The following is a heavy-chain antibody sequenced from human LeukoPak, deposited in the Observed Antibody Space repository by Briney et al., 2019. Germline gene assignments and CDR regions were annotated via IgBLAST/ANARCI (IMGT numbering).Heavy chain of an antibody. J-gene: IGHJ6*03. CDR1: GFTFSSYA. D-gene: IGHD1-7*01. V-gene: IGHV3-23*01. CDR2: ISGSGGST. Sequence: GGSLRLSCAASGFTFSSYAMSWVRQAPGKGLEWVSAISGSGGSTYYADSVKDRFTISRDNSKNTLYLQMNSLRAEDTAVYYCAKVQSGTTYYYYMDVWGKGTTVTVSS. CDR3: AKVQSGTTYYYYMDV.